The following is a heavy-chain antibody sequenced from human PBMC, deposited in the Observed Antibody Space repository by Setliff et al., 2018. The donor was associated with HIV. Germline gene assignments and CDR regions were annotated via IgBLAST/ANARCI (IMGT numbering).Heavy chain of an antibody. CDR2: IIPMFGTA. D-gene: IGHD6-19*01. CDR1: GGTFSSYG. Sequence: SVKVSCKASGGTFSSYGINWVRQAPGQGLEWMGGIIPMFGTANYAQKFQGRITMTRNTSITTAYMELISLKSEDTAVYYCARGRYSSGLTDYWGQGTLVTVSS. J-gene: IGHJ4*02. V-gene: IGHV1-69*05. CDR3: ARGRYSSGLTDY.